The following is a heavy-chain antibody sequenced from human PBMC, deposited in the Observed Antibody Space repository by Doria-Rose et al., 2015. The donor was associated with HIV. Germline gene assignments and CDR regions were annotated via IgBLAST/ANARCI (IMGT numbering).Heavy chain of an antibody. V-gene: IGHV2-26*01. Sequence: QVQLVQSGPVLVKPTETLTLTCTVSGVSLSSPGMGVSWIRQPPGKALEWLANTFSDDERSYNTSLKSRLTISRGTSKSQVVLTMTDMDPVDTATYYCARIKSSRWYHKYYFDFWGQGTLVIVSA. CDR3: ARIKSSRWYHKYYFDF. CDR2: TFSDDER. D-gene: IGHD6-13*01. CDR1: GVSLSSPGMG. J-gene: IGHJ4*02.